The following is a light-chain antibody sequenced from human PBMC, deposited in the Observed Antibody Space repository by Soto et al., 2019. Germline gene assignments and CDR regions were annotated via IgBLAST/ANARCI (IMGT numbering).Light chain of an antibody. CDR2: GAS. V-gene: IGKV3-20*01. CDR3: QKYGSSFT. Sequence: EIVLTQSPGTLSLSPGERATLSCRASQSVSSGYLAWYQHKPGQAPRLLIYGASSRATGIPDRFSGSGSGTDFTLTISRLEPEDFALYYCQKYGSSFTFGPGTKVDIK. J-gene: IGKJ3*01. CDR1: QSVSSGY.